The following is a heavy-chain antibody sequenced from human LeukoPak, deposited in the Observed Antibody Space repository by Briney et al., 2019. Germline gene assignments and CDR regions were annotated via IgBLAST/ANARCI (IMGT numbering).Heavy chain of an antibody. Sequence: GGSLRLSCAASGFTFSSYVMHWVRQAPGKGLEWVSYISSSGSTIYYADSVKGRFTISRDNAKNSLYLQMNSLRAEDTAVYYCARARYYDSSGYYLDAFDIWGQGTMVTVSS. CDR3: ARARYYDSSGYYLDAFDI. CDR1: GFTFSSYV. CDR2: ISSSGSTI. J-gene: IGHJ3*02. D-gene: IGHD3-22*01. V-gene: IGHV3-48*04.